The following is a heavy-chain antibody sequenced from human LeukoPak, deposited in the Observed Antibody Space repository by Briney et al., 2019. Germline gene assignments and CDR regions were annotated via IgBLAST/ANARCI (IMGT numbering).Heavy chain of an antibody. CDR3: ARVSLGYCSGGSCYDYYFDY. D-gene: IGHD2-15*01. Sequence: SETLSLTCAVSGGSISSGGYSWSWIRQPPGKGLEWIGYIYHRWSTYYNPSLKSRVTISVDRSKNQFSLQLSSVTAADTAVYYCARVSLGYCSGGSCYDYYFDYWGQGTPVTVSS. J-gene: IGHJ4*02. CDR1: GGSISSGGYS. CDR2: IYHRWST. V-gene: IGHV4-30-2*01.